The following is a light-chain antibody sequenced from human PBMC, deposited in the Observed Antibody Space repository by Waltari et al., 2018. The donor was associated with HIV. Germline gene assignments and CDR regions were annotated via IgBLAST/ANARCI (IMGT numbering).Light chain of an antibody. CDR2: WAS. Sequence: DIVMTQSPDSLAVYMGERATMTCKSSQSVLYSSNNKNYLAWYQQKPGQPPKLLMYWASTRESGVPDRFSGSGSATDFTLTISSLQAEDVAVYYCQQYSITPVTFGQGTKLEIK. V-gene: IGKV4-1*01. J-gene: IGKJ2*01. CDR1: QSVLYSSNNKNY. CDR3: QQYSITPVT.